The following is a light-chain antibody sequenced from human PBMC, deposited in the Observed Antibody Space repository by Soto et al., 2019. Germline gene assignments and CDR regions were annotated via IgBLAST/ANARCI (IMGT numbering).Light chain of an antibody. CDR3: LQDYNYPFT. V-gene: IGKV1-6*01. CDR1: QDIRKD. CDR2: GAS. J-gene: IGKJ2*01. Sequence: AIQMTQSPSPLSASVGDRVTITCRAGQDIRKDLAWYQQKPGKAPQILIYGASTLQTGVASRFSGSGSATDFTLTISSLQPEDSAAYYCLQDYNYPFTFGQGTKVDIK.